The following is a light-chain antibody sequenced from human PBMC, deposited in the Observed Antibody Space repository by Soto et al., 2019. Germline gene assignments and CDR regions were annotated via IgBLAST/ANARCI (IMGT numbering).Light chain of an antibody. CDR1: QSVSSFY. J-gene: IGKJ1*01. CDR3: QQYNNWPRT. CDR2: GAS. Sequence: EIVLTQSPGTLSLSPGERATLSCRASQSVSSFYLAWYQHKPGQAPRLLIYGASTRATGIPARFSGSGSGAEFTLTISSLQSEDFAVYYCQQYNNWPRTFGQGTKVDIK. V-gene: IGKV3-15*01.